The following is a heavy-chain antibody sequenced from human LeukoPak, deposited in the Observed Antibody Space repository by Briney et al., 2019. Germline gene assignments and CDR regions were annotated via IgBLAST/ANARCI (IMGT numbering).Heavy chain of an antibody. Sequence: PGGSLRLSCAASGFNFADHAMRWLRQAPAKGLEWVSAISGISGSTTIYADSVKGRFAVSRDNSRNTLFLQMNSLRAEDTAVYYCAKNYASGRGVPYAMDVWGQGTTVTVAS. CDR1: GFNFADHA. D-gene: IGHD3-10*01. J-gene: IGHJ6*02. CDR3: AKNYASGRGVPYAMDV. V-gene: IGHV3-23*01. CDR2: ISGISGSTT.